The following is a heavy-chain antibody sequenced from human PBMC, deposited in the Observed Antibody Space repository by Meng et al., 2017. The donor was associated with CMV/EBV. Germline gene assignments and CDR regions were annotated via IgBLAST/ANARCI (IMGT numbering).Heavy chain of an antibody. J-gene: IGHJ3*02. CDR3: AREAITMVRGVMNDAFDI. D-gene: IGHD3-10*01. V-gene: IGHV3-53*01. Sequence: GESPKISCAASGFTVSSNYMSWVRQAPGKGLEWVSVIYSGGSTYYADSVKGRFTISRDNSKNTLYLQMNSLRAEDTAVYYCAREAITMVRGVMNDAFDIWGQGTMVTVSS. CDR2: IYSGGST. CDR1: GFTVSSNY.